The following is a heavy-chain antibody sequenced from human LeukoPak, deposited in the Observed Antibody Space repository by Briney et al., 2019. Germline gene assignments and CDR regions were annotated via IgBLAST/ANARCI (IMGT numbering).Heavy chain of an antibody. CDR2: ISAYNCNT. CDR1: GYTFASFG. Sequence: EASVKVSCMPSGYTFASFGISWVRQAPGQGLEWLGWISAYNCNTNYAQNFQDRVTMTTDTSTSTAYMELSSLRSEDTAVYYCARANLRPISWFDPWGQGTLVTVSS. D-gene: IGHD5-12*01. V-gene: IGHV1-18*01. CDR3: ARANLRPISWFDP. J-gene: IGHJ5*02.